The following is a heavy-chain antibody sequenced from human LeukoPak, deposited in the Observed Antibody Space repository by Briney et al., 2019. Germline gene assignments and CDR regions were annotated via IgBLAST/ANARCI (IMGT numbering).Heavy chain of an antibody. CDR2: IKQDGSEK. Sequence: GSLRLSCAASGFTFSSYWMSWVRQAPGKGLEWVANIKQDGSEKYYVDSVKGRFTISRDNAKNSLYLQMNSLRAEDTAVYYCARDLGFWSGYYDYWGQGTLVTVSS. J-gene: IGHJ4*02. V-gene: IGHV3-7*01. CDR1: GFTFSSYW. CDR3: ARDLGFWSGYYDY. D-gene: IGHD3-3*01.